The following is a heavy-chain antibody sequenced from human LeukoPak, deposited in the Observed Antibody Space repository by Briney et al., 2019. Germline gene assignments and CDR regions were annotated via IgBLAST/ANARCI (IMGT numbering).Heavy chain of an antibody. CDR2: ISSSGRST. CDR1: GFTFSSYA. V-gene: IGHV3-64*01. J-gene: IGHJ6*03. D-gene: IGHD2-21*02. Sequence: GGSLRLSCAGSGFTFSSYAMHWVRQAPGKGLEDVSAISSSGRSTYYENSVKGRFTISRDNSKNTLYLKMGSLRAEDMAVYYCARDAAYCGGDCPAYYYYMDVWGKGTTVTVSS. CDR3: ARDAAYCGGDCPAYYYYMDV.